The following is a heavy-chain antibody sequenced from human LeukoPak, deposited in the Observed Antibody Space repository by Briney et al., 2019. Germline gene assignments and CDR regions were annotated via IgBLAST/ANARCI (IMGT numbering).Heavy chain of an antibody. V-gene: IGHV4-59*01. J-gene: IGHJ5*02. CDR1: GGSISSYY. CDR2: IYYSGST. Sequence: PSETLSLTCTVSGGSISSYYWNWIRQPPGKGLEWIGYIYYSGSTNYNPSLKSRVTISVDTSKNQFSLKLSSVTAADTAVYYCASVITSRGWFDPWGQGTLVTVSS. D-gene: IGHD3-10*01. CDR3: ASVITSRGWFDP.